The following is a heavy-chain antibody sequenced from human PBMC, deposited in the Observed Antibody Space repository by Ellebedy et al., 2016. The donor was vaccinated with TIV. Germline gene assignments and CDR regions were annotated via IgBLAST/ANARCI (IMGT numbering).Heavy chain of an antibody. CDR3: AKDLRGGVSRYFDS. CDR1: GYAFSNYA. CDR2: ISVGAEST. D-gene: IGHD2-8*02. V-gene: IGHV3-23*01. J-gene: IGHJ4*02. Sequence: PGGSLRLSCAASGYAFSNYAVSWVRQAPGKGLEWVSTISVGAESTYYAGSVKGRFTISRDSSHAILQMNSLRAEETAVYYCAKDLRGGVSRYFDSWGQGTLVTVSS.